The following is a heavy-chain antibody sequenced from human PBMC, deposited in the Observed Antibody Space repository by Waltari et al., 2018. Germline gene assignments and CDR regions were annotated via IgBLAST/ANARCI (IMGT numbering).Heavy chain of an antibody. Sequence: EVQLVESGGGLVQPGGSLRRSCAACGFTLDNFAMTWVRQAPGKGLVWVSGISGSGDSTYYADSVKGRFTISRDNSKNTLYLQMSSLRADDTAVYYCAKGPGGLRAADKWGQGTLVTVSS. D-gene: IGHD3-16*01. CDR1: GFTLDNFA. CDR2: ISGSGDST. CDR3: AKGPGGLRAADK. J-gene: IGHJ4*02. V-gene: IGHV3-23*04.